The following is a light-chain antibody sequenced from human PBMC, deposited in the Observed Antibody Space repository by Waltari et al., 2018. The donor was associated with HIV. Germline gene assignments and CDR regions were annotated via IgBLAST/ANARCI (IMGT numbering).Light chain of an antibody. CDR1: SSDIGAYNF. CDR3: SSYAGSNRFVV. Sequence: QSALTQPPSASGSPGQSVAISSTGTSSDIGAYNFVSWYQQPPGSAPKLIIFEVTKRPTGVPDRLSGSKSGNTAALTVSWLLPEDDADYYCSSYAGSNRFVVFGGGTRLTVL. J-gene: IGLJ2*01. V-gene: IGLV2-8*01. CDR2: EVT.